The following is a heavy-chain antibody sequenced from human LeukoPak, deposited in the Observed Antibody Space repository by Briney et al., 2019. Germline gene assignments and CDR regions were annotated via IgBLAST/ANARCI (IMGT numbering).Heavy chain of an antibody. Sequence: GGSLRLSCAASGFIVSSNYMSWVRQAPGKGLEWVSVIYSGGSTYYADSVKGRFTISRDNSKNTLYLQMNSLRAEDTAVYYCAREPYDSSGYFDCWGQGTLVTVSP. D-gene: IGHD3-22*01. CDR3: AREPYDSSGYFDC. CDR2: IYSGGST. V-gene: IGHV3-66*01. CDR1: GFIVSSNY. J-gene: IGHJ4*02.